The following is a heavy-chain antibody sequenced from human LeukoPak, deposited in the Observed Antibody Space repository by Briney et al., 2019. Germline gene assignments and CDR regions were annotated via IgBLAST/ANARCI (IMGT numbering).Heavy chain of an antibody. J-gene: IGHJ4*02. Sequence: PSETLSLTCTVSGGSISSYYWSWIRQPPGKGLEWIGYIYYSGSTNYNPSLKSRVTISVDTSKNQFSLKLSSVTAADTAVYYCARELVAAAGPGIDYWGQGILVTVSS. CDR3: ARELVAAAGPGIDY. CDR2: IYYSGST. V-gene: IGHV4-59*12. D-gene: IGHD6-13*01. CDR1: GGSISSYY.